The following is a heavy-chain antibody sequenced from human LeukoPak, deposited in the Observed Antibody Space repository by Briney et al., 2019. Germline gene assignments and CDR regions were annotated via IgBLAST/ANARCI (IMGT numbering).Heavy chain of an antibody. D-gene: IGHD3-10*01. J-gene: IGHJ3*02. CDR1: GLTFSNYA. CDR3: AKGSTYFYGSGTSDDAFDI. CDR2: ISGSGGST. Sequence: GGSLRLSCAASGLTFSNYAMSWVRQAPGKGLEWVSAISGSGGSTSYADSVKGRFTIFRDNSKNTMYLQMNSLRAEDTAVYYCAKGSTYFYGSGTSDDAFDIWGQGTMVTVSS. V-gene: IGHV3-23*01.